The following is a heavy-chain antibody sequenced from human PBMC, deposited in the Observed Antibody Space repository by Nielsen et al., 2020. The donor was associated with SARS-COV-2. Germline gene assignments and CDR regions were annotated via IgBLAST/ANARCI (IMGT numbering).Heavy chain of an antibody. CDR3: ARGGYTAGFDY. V-gene: IGHV3-33*01. Sequence: GESLKISCAASGFTFSSYGMHWVRQAPGKGLEWVAVIWYDGSNKYYADSVKGRFTISRDNAKNTLFLQMNSLRDEDTAVYHCARGGYTAGFDYWGQGTLVTVSS. CDR2: IWYDGSNK. CDR1: GFTFSSYG. J-gene: IGHJ4*02. D-gene: IGHD5-18*01.